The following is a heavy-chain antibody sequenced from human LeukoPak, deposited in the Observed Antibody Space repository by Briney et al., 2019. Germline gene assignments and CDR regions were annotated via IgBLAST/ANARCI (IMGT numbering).Heavy chain of an antibody. CDR3: ARDPVEMAAIGGG. CDR2: ISSSSSYI. Sequence: GGSLRLSCAASGFTFSSYSMNWVRQAPGKGLEWVSSISSSSSYIYYADSMKGRFTISRDNAKNSPYLQMNSLRAEDTAVYYCARDPVEMAAIGGGWGRENLGTVSS. D-gene: IGHD5-24*01. J-gene: IGHJ4*02. V-gene: IGHV3-21*01. CDR1: GFTFSSYS.